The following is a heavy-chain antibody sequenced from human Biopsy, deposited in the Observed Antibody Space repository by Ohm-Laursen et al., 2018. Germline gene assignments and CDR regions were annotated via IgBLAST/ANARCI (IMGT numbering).Heavy chain of an antibody. Sequence: GTLSLTCAVSGGSISGSSWSWIRQAPGKGLEWIGYISYSRDTNYNPSLKSRITIPVDTSKNQFSLKLTSVTAADTAVYYCAKHGSGWTGDDAFHIWGQGTMVTVSS. V-gene: IGHV4-59*08. J-gene: IGHJ3*02. D-gene: IGHD6-19*01. CDR3: AKHGSGWTGDDAFHI. CDR2: ISYSRDT. CDR1: GGSISGSS.